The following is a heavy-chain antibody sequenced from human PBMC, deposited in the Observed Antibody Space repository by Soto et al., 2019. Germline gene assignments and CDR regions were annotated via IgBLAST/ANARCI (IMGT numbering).Heavy chain of an antibody. V-gene: IGHV1-46*01. Sequence: GASVKVSCKASGYTITNYYMHWVRQAPGQGLEWMGVIDPAVGTTSYAQKFQGRVTVTRDTSTSTIYMELSSLRSDDTAVYFCAREPRDTGYFDYWGQGTLVTVS. D-gene: IGHD3-9*01. J-gene: IGHJ4*02. CDR3: AREPRDTGYFDY. CDR2: IDPAVGTT. CDR1: GYTITNYY.